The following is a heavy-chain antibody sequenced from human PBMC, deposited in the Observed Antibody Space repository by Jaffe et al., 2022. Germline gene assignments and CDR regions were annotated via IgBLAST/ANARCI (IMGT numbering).Heavy chain of an antibody. CDR1: GFTFSSYG. V-gene: IGHV3-30*02. D-gene: IGHD6-6*01. Sequence: QVQLVESGGGVVQPGGSLRLSCAASGFTFSSYGMHWVRQAPGKGLEWVAFIRYDGSNKYYADSVKGRFTISRDNSKNTLYLQMNSLRAEDTAVYYCAKGKSIAARGAFDYWGQGTLVTVSS. CDR2: IRYDGSNK. CDR3: AKGKSIAARGAFDY. J-gene: IGHJ4*02.